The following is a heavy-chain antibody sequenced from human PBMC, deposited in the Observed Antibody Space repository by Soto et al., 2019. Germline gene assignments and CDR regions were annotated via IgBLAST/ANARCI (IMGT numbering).Heavy chain of an antibody. J-gene: IGHJ6*02. D-gene: IGHD1-26*01. CDR2: IIPIFGTA. CDR1: GGTFSSYA. CDR3: ARNGGSYGPTYYYGMDV. V-gene: IGHV1-69*01. Sequence: QVQLVQSGAEVKKPGSSVKVSCKASGGTFSSYAISCVRQAPGQGLEWMGGIIPIFGTANYAQKFQGRVTITADESTSTAYMELSSLRSEDTAVYYCARNGGSYGPTYYYGMDVWGQGTTVTVSS.